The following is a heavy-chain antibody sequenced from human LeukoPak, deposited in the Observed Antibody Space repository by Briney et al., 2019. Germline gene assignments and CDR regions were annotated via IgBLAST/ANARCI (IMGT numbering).Heavy chain of an antibody. CDR2: IYLGDSDT. CDR3: ARHPSYMSGWPLDY. J-gene: IGHJ4*02. CDR1: GYSFTNYW. D-gene: IGHD6-19*01. Sequence: GESLQISCKGSGYSFTNYWIGWVRQMPGKGLEWMGIIYLGDSDTRYSPSFQGQVTISADKSIRTAYLQWSSLKASDTAMYYCARHPSYMSGWPLDYWGQGTLVTVSS. V-gene: IGHV5-51*01.